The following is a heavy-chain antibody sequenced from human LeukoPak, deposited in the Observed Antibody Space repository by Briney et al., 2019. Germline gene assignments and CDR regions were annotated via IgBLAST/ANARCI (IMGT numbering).Heavy chain of an antibody. V-gene: IGHV3-33*06. CDR2: IWYDGSNK. D-gene: IGHD5-12*01. Sequence: GGSLRLSCAASGFTFSSYGMRWVRQAPGKGLEWVAVIWYDGSNKYYGDSVKGRFTISRDNSKKPLYLQMNSLRVEDTAVYYCAKGAYDYVEIAYFDYWGQGSLVTVSS. CDR1: GFTFSSYG. J-gene: IGHJ4*02. CDR3: AKGAYDYVEIAYFDY.